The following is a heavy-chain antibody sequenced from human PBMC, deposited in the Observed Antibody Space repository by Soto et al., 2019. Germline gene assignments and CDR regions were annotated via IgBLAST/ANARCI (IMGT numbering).Heavy chain of an antibody. CDR2: MNPNSGNT. Sequence: ASVKVSCKASGYTFTSYDINWVRQATGQGLEWMGWMNPNSGNTGYAQKFQGRVTMTRNTSISTAYMELSSLRSEDTAVYYCAREGAIFVALDVWGQGATVTVSS. V-gene: IGHV1-8*01. J-gene: IGHJ6*02. CDR3: AREGAIFVALDV. D-gene: IGHD3-3*01. CDR1: GYTFTSYD.